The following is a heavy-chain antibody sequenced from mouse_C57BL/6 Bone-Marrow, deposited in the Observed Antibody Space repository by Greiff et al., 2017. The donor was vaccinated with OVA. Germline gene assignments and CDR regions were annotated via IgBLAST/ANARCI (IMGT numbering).Heavy chain of an antibody. CDR3: ARGGLLDY. CDR1: GYTFTSYW. Sequence: QVQLQQPGAELVKPGASVKLSCKASGYTFTSYWMQWVKQRPGQGLEWIGEIDPSDSYTNYNQKFKGKATLTADKSSSTAYMELRSLTSEDSAVYFCARGGLLDYWGQGTTLTVSS. V-gene: IGHV1-50*01. J-gene: IGHJ2*01. CDR2: IDPSDSYT.